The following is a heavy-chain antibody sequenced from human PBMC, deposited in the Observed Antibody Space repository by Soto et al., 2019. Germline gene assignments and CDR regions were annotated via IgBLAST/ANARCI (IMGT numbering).Heavy chain of an antibody. V-gene: IGHV1-69*13. D-gene: IGHD2-2*01. J-gene: IGHJ6*02. CDR3: ARGYCSSTSCSRSYYYGMDV. CDR1: GGTFSSYA. Sequence: SVKVSCKASGGTFSSYAISWVRQAPGQGLEWMGGIIPIFGTANYAQKFQGRVTITADESTSTAYMELSSLRSEDTAVYYCARGYCSSTSCSRSYYYGMDVWGQGTTVTVSS. CDR2: IIPIFGTA.